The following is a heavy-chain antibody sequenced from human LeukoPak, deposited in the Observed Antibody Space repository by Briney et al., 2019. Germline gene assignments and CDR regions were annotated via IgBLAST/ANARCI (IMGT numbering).Heavy chain of an antibody. CDR2: TYYRSKWYN. D-gene: IGHD3-10*01. Sequence: PSQTLSLTFAISGDSVSSNSAAWNWNRQSPSRGLEWLGRTYYRSKWYNDYAVSVKSRITINPDTSKNQFSLQLNSVTPEDTAVYYCARVGTMVRGVIIDNWFDPWGQGTLVTVSS. CDR3: ARVGTMVRGVIIDNWFDP. J-gene: IGHJ5*02. CDR1: GDSVSSNSAA. V-gene: IGHV6-1*01.